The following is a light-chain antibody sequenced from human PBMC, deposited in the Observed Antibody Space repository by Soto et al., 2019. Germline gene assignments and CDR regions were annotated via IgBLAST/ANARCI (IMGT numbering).Light chain of an antibody. CDR2: EVN. V-gene: IGLV2-14*01. J-gene: IGLJ1*01. CDR1: SSDVVGHNY. CDR3: SSYTSTNTLDV. Sequence: QSALTQPASVSGSPGQSITFSCTGTSSDVVGHNYVSWYQQHPGKAPKLIIFEVNNRPSGVSSGFSGSKSGNTASLPISGLQAEDEAAYYCSSYTSTNTLDVFGTGTKVTVL.